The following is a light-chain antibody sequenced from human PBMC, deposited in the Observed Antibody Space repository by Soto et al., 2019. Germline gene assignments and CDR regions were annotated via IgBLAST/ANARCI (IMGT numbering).Light chain of an antibody. J-gene: IGLJ1*01. Sequence: QSVLTQPASVSGSPGQSITISCTGTSSDVGGYNYVSWYQQYPGKAPKLMIYDVSNRPSGVSNRFSGSTSGNTASLTISGLQAEDETDYYCSSYTSSSTYVFGTGTKLTVL. CDR3: SSYTSSSTYV. V-gene: IGLV2-14*01. CDR1: SSDVGGYNY. CDR2: DVS.